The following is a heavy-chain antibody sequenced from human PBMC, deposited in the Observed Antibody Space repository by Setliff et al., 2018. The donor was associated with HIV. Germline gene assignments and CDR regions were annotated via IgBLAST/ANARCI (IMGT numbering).Heavy chain of an antibody. Sequence: GASVKVSCKASGYIFTDYYMHWVQQAPGEGLEWVGRVDPQDGETKYAEKFQGRVTITADASTDTSDMELSSLRSEDTAVYYCATSGTYYYGSGSYHASGYWGQGTLVTVS. V-gene: IGHV1-69-2*01. D-gene: IGHD3-10*01. CDR1: GYIFTDYY. CDR2: VDPQDGET. J-gene: IGHJ4*02. CDR3: ATSGTYYYGSGSYHASGY.